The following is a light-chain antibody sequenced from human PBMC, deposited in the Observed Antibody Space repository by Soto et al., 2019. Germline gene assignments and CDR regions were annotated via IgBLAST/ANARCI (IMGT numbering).Light chain of an antibody. CDR3: QQLNRYPSST. CDR1: QGISSD. CDR2: AAS. V-gene: IGKV1-9*01. Sequence: DIQLTQSPSFLSASVGDRVTITCRASQGISSDLAWYQQKPGKAPKLLISAASTLQGGDPSRFSGSGSVTEFTFPISTLQPEDFATYYCQQLNRYPSSTFGRGTKLDIK. J-gene: IGKJ3*01.